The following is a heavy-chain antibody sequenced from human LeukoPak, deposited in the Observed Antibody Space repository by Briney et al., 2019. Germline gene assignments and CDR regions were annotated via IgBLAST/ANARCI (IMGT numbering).Heavy chain of an antibody. J-gene: IGHJ2*01. Sequence: PGGSLRLSCAASGFTFDDYAMHWVRQAPGKGLEWVSGISWNSGSIGYADSVKGRFTISRDNAKNSLYLQMNSLRAEDTALYYCAKDNGWYSDLWGRGTLVTVSS. V-gene: IGHV3-9*01. CDR2: ISWNSGSI. CDR1: GFTFDDYA. CDR3: AKDNGWYSDL.